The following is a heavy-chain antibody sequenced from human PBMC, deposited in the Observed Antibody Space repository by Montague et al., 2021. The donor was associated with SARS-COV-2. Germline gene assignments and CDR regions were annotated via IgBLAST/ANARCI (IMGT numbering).Heavy chain of an antibody. CDR1: GISLSAYS. D-gene: IGHD1-26*01. V-gene: IGHV3-21*01. Sequence: SLRLSCAASGISLSAYSMNWVRQAPGKGLDWVSSISPSSTYKYYADSVKGRFTISRDNAKNSLYLQMNSLRDDDTAVYYCARASGSFYINYYYGLDVWGQGTTVTVS. CDR2: ISPSSTYK. J-gene: IGHJ6*02. CDR3: ARASGSFYINYYYGLDV.